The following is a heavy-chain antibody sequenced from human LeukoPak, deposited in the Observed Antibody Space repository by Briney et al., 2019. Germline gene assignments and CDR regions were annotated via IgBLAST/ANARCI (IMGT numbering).Heavy chain of an antibody. CDR3: ARDGSPYSSSWYIGNINFDY. J-gene: IGHJ4*02. D-gene: IGHD6-13*01. CDR1: GYTFTSYA. CDR2: INTNTGNP. V-gene: IGHV7-4-1*02. Sequence: GASVKVSCKASGYTFTSYAMNWVRQAPGQGLEWMGWINTNTGNPTYAQGFTGRFVFSLDTSVSTAYLQISSLKAEDTAVYYCARDGSPYSSSWYIGNINFDYWGQGTLVTVSS.